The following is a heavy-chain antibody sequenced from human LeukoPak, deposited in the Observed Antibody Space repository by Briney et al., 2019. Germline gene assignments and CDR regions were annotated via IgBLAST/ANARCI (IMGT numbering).Heavy chain of an antibody. CDR1: GGTFSSYT. CDR2: IIPILGIA. J-gene: IGHJ4*02. CDR3: ARSDSASNGIDY. Sequence: GSAVKVSCKASGGTFSSYTISWVRQAPGQGLEWMGRIIPILGIANYAQKFQGRVTITADKSTSTAYMELSSLRSEDTAVYYSARSDSASNGIDYWGQGTPVTVSS. V-gene: IGHV1-69*02. D-gene: IGHD4-11*01.